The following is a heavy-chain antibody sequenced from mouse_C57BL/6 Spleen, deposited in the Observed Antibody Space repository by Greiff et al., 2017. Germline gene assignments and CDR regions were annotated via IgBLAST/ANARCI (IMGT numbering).Heavy chain of an antibody. V-gene: IGHV5-6*01. J-gene: IGHJ4*01. CDR1: GFTFSSYG. CDR2: ISSGGSYT. CDR3: ARQGGYYAMDY. Sequence: DVLLVQSGGDLVKPGGSLTLSCAASGFTFSSYGMSWVRQTPDKRLEWVATISSGGSYTYYPDSVQGRFTISRDNAKNPLYLQMSSLKSEDTAMYYCARQGGYYAMDYWGQGTSVTVSS.